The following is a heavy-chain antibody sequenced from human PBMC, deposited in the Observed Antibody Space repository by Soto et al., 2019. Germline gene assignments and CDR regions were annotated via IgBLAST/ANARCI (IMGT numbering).Heavy chain of an antibody. CDR2: INHSGST. J-gene: IGHJ6*02. CDR1: GGSFSGYY. D-gene: IGHD1-1*01. CDR3: ARGRGTKVVLGYYYYGMDV. Sequence: PSETLSLTCAVYGGSFSGYYWSWIRQPPGKGLEWIGEINHSGSTNYNPSLKSRVTISVDTSKNQFSLKLSSVTAADTAVYYCARGRGTKVVLGYYYYGMDVWGQGTTVTVSS. V-gene: IGHV4-34*01.